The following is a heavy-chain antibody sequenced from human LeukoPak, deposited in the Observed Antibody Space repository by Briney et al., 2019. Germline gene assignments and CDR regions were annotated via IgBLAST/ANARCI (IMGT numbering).Heavy chain of an antibody. Sequence: PGGSLRLSCAASGFTFSNAWMSWVRQAPGKGLEWVGRIKSKTDGGTTDYAAPVKGRFTIFRDNSKNTLYLQMNSLRAEDTAVYYCAKDWAARFRGLFDYWGQGTLVTVSS. V-gene: IGHV3-15*01. J-gene: IGHJ4*02. CDR3: AKDWAARFRGLFDY. CDR2: IKSKTDGGTT. CDR1: GFTFSNAW. D-gene: IGHD6-6*01.